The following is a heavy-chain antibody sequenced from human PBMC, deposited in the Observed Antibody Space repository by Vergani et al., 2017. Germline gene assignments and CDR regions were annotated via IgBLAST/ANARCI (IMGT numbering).Heavy chain of an antibody. Sequence: EVQLVESGGGLVKPGGSLRLSCAASGFTFSSYSMNWVRPAPGKGLEWASSISSSNSYIYYANSEKGRFTSSRDNAKNSRYLQMHSLRAEDTAVYYCARDSSSSWGPVGYWGQGTLVTVSS. V-gene: IGHV3-21*01. CDR2: ISSSNSYI. J-gene: IGHJ4*02. CDR1: GFTFSSYS. CDR3: ARDSSSSWGPVGY. D-gene: IGHD6-13*01.